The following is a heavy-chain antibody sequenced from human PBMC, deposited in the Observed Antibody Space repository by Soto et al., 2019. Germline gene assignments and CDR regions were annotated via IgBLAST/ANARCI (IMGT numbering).Heavy chain of an antibody. J-gene: IGHJ5*02. V-gene: IGHV4-34*01. Sequence: SETLSLTCAVYGGSFSGYYWSWIRQPPGKGLEWIGEINHSGSTNYNPSLKSRVTISVDTSKNQFSLKLSSVTAADTAVYYCARGQLRFLEWLSNWFDPWGQGTLVNVSS. CDR2: INHSGST. D-gene: IGHD3-3*01. CDR1: GGSFSGYY. CDR3: ARGQLRFLEWLSNWFDP.